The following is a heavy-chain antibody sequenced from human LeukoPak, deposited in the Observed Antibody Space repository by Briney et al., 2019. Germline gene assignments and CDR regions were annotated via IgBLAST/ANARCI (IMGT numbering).Heavy chain of an antibody. CDR2: VSPYNGNT. V-gene: IGHV1-18*01. CDR1: GYTFTDYD. CDR3: ARNGRVRRVVKDLFEY. Sequence: ASVRVSCKTFGYTFTDYDITWVRQAPGQGLEWMGRVSPYNGNTYYSQRFQGRVTISKDTSTGTAYMDLRNMRDDDTAMYYCARNGRVRRVVKDLFEYWGQGTLVAVSS. J-gene: IGHJ4*02. D-gene: IGHD3-10*01.